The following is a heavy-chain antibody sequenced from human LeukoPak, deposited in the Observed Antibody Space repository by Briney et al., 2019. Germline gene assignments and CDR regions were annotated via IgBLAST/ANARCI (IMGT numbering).Heavy chain of an antibody. V-gene: IGHV3-7*01. D-gene: IGHD1-26*01. CDR1: GFTFSTYW. CDR3: AREEYSGSHKSDY. Sequence: PGGSLSLSCTVSGFTFSTYWMSWVRQAPGKGLERVANIEHDGSTKFYLDSVKGRSTISRDNARGSLYLQMNSLRAEDTAVYYCAREEYSGSHKSDYWGQGTLVTVSS. CDR2: IEHDGSTK. J-gene: IGHJ4*02.